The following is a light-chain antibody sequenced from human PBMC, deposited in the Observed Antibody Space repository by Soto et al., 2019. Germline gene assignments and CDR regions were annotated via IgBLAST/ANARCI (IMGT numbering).Light chain of an antibody. CDR1: SGHSSYA. CDR3: QTWGTGIHVV. J-gene: IGLJ2*01. V-gene: IGLV4-69*01. CDR2: LDSDGSH. Sequence: QPVLTQSPSASASLGASVKLTCTLSSGHSSYAIAWHQQQPEKGPRYLMKLDSDGSHTKGDAIPDRFSGSSSGAERYLTISSLHSEDEADSYCQTWGTGIHVVFGGGTKLPVL.